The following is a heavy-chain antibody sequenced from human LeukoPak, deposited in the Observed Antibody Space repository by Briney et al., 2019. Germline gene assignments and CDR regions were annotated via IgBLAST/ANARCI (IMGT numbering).Heavy chain of an antibody. CDR2: IYYSGST. CDR3: ARRHSGYGSEYFDY. CDR1: GGSISSYY. D-gene: IGHD5-12*01. V-gene: IGHV4-59*01. J-gene: IGHJ4*02. Sequence: SETLSLTCTVSGGSISSYYWSWIRQPPGKGLEWIGYIYYSGSTNYNPSLKSRVTISVDTSKNQFSLKLSSVTAADTAVYYCARRHSGYGSEYFDYWGQGTLVTVSS.